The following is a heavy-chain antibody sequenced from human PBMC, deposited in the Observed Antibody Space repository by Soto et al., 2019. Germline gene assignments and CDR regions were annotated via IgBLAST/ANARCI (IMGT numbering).Heavy chain of an antibody. CDR2: IIPIFGTA. CDR1: GGTFSCYA. J-gene: IGHJ4*02. Sequence: AVKVSCKASGGTFSCYAISWVRQAPGQGLEWMGGIIPIFGTANYAQKFQGRVTITADESTSTAYMELSSLRSEDTALYYCARGPPYNWNVISHLDYWGQGSLLTVSS. D-gene: IGHD1-20*01. CDR3: ARGPPYNWNVISHLDY. V-gene: IGHV1-69*13.